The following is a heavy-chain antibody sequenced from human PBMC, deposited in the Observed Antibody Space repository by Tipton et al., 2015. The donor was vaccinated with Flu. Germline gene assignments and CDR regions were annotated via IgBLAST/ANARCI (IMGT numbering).Heavy chain of an antibody. V-gene: IGHV4-38-2*01. J-gene: IGHJ5*02. Sequence: TLSLTCSVSGDSVSSDYYWGWIRPFPGKGLEWIGTVSRTGSTNYNPSLKSRVAITIDRSKNQFSLNLKSVTAGDMAVYYCARRDYSNYVSEPKRWVDPWGQGIRVAGSS. CDR3: ARRDYSNYVSEPKRWVDP. D-gene: IGHD4-11*01. CDR2: VSRTGST. CDR1: GDSVSSDYY.